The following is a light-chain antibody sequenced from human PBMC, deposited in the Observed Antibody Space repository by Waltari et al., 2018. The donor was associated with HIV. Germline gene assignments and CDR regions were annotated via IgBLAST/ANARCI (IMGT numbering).Light chain of an antibody. CDR1: SSNIGHNY. Sequence: QSVLTQPPSVSAAPGQKVTISCSGSSSNIGHNYVSWYQPLPGTAPKLLIYDNNKRPSGIPDRFSGSKSGTAATLGSTGLQTGDEADYYCGTWDSSLSAGGVFGGGTKLTVL. CDR3: GTWDSSLSAGGV. J-gene: IGLJ2*01. V-gene: IGLV1-51*01. CDR2: DNN.